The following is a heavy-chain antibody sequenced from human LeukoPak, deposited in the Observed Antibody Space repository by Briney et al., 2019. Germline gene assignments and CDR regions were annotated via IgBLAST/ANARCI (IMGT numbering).Heavy chain of an antibody. Sequence: PGGSLRLSCAVSGFTFSRHAMGWVRQAPGKGLEWVAGITDNGGDRNYGDSVKGRFTISRDNAKNSLYLQMNSLRAEDTAVYYCARDGEYRYYYYYGMDLWGQGTTVTVSS. CDR2: ITDNGGDR. D-gene: IGHD7-27*01. CDR1: GFTFSRHA. J-gene: IGHJ6*02. V-gene: IGHV3-23*01. CDR3: ARDGEYRYYYYYGMDL.